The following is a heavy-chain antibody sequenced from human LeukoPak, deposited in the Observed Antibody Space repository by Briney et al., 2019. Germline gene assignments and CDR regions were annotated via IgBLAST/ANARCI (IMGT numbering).Heavy chain of an antibody. CDR1: GFTVSNNY. Sequence: GESLKISCAASGFTVSNNYMSWVRQAPGKGLEWVSVIYSGGSTYYADSVKGRFTISRDNSKNTLYLQMSSLRDEDTAMYYCAIDAFDIWGQGTMVTISS. CDR2: IYSGGST. J-gene: IGHJ3*02. CDR3: AIDAFDI. V-gene: IGHV3-53*01.